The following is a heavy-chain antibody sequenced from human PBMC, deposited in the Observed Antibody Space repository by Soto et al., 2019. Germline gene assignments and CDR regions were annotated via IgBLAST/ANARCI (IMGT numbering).Heavy chain of an antibody. CDR1: GYTFTGNY. Sequence: ASVKVSCKASGYTFTGNYIHWVRQAPGQGLEWMGWVNPDNGDTASAQKFQGRVTMTSDTSVTTAYMELSRLTSDDTAVYYCARDTRTKHAWTGSWEYGMDLWGQGTTVTVSS. CDR3: ARDTRTKHAWTGSWEYGMDL. CDR2: VNPDNGDT. V-gene: IGHV1-2*02. J-gene: IGHJ6*02. D-gene: IGHD2-15*01.